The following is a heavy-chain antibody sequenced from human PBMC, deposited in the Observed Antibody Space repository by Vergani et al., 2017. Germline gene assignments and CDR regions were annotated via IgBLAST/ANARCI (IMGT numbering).Heavy chain of an antibody. V-gene: IGHV1-3*01. CDR2: INAGNGNT. CDR3: ARDNRLYCSSTSCYGSPLSNWFDP. CDR1: GYTFTSYA. Sequence: QVQLVQSGAEVKKPGASVKVSCKASGYTFTSYAMHWVRQAPGQRLEWMGWINAGNGNTKYSQKFQGRVTITRDTSASTAYMELSGLRSEDTAVYYCARDNRLYCSSTSCYGSPLSNWFDPWGQGTLVTVSS. J-gene: IGHJ5*02. D-gene: IGHD2-2*01.